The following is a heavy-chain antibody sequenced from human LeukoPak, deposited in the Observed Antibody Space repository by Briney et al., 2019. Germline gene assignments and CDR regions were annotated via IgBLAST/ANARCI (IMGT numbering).Heavy chain of an antibody. CDR1: GGYFSDYY. J-gene: IGHJ4*02. Sequence: SDTLSLTCGIYGGYFSDYYWSWIRQSPGKGLEWIGSIYYSGSTYYNPSLKSRVTISVDTSKNQFSLKLSSVTAADTAVYYCARHGDSGYDFDYWGQGTLVTVSS. D-gene: IGHD5-12*01. CDR3: ARHGDSGYDFDY. V-gene: IGHV4-39*01. CDR2: IYYSGST.